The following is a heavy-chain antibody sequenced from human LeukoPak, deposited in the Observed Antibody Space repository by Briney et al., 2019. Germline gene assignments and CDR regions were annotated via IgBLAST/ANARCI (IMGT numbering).Heavy chain of an antibody. CDR3: ASVLSGIAVAGSFDP. V-gene: IGHV1-69*04. CDR1: GGTFSSDA. CDR2: IIPILGIA. J-gene: IGHJ5*02. Sequence: SVKVSFKASGGTFSSDAISWVRQAPGQGLEWMGRIIPILGIANYAQKFQGRVTITADKSKSTAYMELSSLRSEDTAVYYCASVLSGIAVAGSFDPGGQGTLVTVSS. D-gene: IGHD6-19*01.